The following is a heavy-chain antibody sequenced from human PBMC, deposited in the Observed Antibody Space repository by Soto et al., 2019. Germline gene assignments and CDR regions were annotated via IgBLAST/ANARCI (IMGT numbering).Heavy chain of an antibody. CDR2: ISAYNGNT. D-gene: IGHD2-2*01. CDR3: ARDRPGYCSSTSCYQNWFDP. V-gene: IGHV1-18*04. J-gene: IGHJ5*02. Sequence: ASVKVSCKASGYTFTSYGISWVRQAPGQGLEWMGWISAYNGNTNYAQKLQGRVTMTTDTSTSTAYMELRSLRSDDTAVYYCARDRPGYCSSTSCYQNWFDPWGQGTLVTVSS. CDR1: GYTFTSYG.